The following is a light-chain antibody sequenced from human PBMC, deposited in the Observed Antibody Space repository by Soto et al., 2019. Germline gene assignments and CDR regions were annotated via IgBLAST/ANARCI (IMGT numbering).Light chain of an antibody. CDR1: QSVSSSY. CDR3: QQRSNWPPT. CDR2: GAS. Sequence: EIVLTQSPDTLSLSPGESATLSCRASQSVSSSYLAWYQQKPGQAPRLLIYGASTRATGIPARFSGRGSGTEFILTISSLEPEDFAVYYCQQRSNWPPTFGQGTRLEIK. V-gene: IGKV3D-20*02. J-gene: IGKJ5*01.